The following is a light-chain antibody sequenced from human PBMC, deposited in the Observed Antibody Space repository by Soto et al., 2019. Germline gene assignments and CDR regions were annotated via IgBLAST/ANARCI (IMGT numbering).Light chain of an antibody. V-gene: IGKV2-28*01. J-gene: IGKJ1*01. CDR1: QTLLHSNGYNY. CDR3: MQPLQTPRT. CDR2: LGS. Sequence: VMTQSPLSLPVTPGEPASISCRSSQTLLHSNGYNYLDWYLQKPGQSPQLLIYLGSNRSSGVPDRFSGSGSGTDFTLKISRVEAEDVGVYYCMQPLQTPRTFGQGTQLDIK.